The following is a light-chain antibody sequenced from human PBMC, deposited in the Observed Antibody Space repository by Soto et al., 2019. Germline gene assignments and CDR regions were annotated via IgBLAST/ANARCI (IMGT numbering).Light chain of an antibody. Sequence: VMTQAPATLSGSPGERATLSCWASETVATNLAWYQQKPGQAPRLLISGASTRAAGISDRFRGSGSGTEFTLTISSLRSEDSAIYYCQQYFEWPPMTFGQGTKVDI. CDR1: ETVATN. CDR2: GAS. J-gene: IGKJ1*01. V-gene: IGKV3-15*01. CDR3: QQYFEWPPMT.